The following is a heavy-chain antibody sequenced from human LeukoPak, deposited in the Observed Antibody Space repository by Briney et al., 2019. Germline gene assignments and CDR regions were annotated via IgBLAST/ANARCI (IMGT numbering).Heavy chain of an antibody. CDR3: ARLADDGELVRGVIIEDY. Sequence: ASVKVSCKASGYTFTSYDINWVRQATGQGLEWMGWMNPNSGNTGYAQKFQGRVTMTRNTSISTAYMELSSLRSEDTAVYYCARLADDGELVRGVIIEDYWGQGTLVTVSS. V-gene: IGHV1-8*01. CDR2: MNPNSGNT. CDR1: GYTFTSYD. J-gene: IGHJ4*02. D-gene: IGHD3-10*01.